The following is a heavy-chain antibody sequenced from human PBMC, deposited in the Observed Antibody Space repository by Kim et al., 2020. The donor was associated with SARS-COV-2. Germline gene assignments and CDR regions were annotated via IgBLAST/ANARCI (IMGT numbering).Heavy chain of an antibody. CDR1: GGSFSGYY. D-gene: IGHD3-16*01. Sequence: SETLSLTCAVYGGSFSGYYWSWIRQPPGKGLEWIGEINHSGSTNYNPSLKSRVTISVDTSKNQFSLKLSSVTAADTAVYYCARGLGYYYYGMDVWGQGTTVTVSS. V-gene: IGHV4-34*01. J-gene: IGHJ6*02. CDR3: ARGLGYYYYGMDV. CDR2: INHSGST.